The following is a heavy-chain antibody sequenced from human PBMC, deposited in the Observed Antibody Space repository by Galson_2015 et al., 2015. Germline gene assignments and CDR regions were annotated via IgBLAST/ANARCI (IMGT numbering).Heavy chain of an antibody. CDR2: ITKGGRNI. Sequence: SLRLSCAASGYTFSNYVMSWVRQAPGKGLEWVSSITKGGRNINYADSVKGRFTISKDDSKNTLYLQMDRLRAEDTAVYYCAKGGCSSANCEMPFDIWGQGTVVTVTS. CDR1: GYTFSNYV. J-gene: IGHJ3*02. D-gene: IGHD2-2*01. CDR3: AKGGCSSANCEMPFDI. V-gene: IGHV3-23*01.